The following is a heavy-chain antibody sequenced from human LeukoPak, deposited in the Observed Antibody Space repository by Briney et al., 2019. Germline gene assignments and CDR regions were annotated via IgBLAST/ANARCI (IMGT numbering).Heavy chain of an antibody. D-gene: IGHD5-18*01. V-gene: IGHV4-59*08. J-gene: IGHJ4*02. CDR3: ARHKYSYGFDY. CDR1: GGSISSYY. Sequence: SETLSLTCTVSGGSISSYYWSWLRQPPGKGLEGIGYIYYSGSTNYNPSLKSRVTISVATSKNQFSLKLSSVTAADTAVYYCARHKYSYGFDYWGQGTLVTVSS. CDR2: IYYSGST.